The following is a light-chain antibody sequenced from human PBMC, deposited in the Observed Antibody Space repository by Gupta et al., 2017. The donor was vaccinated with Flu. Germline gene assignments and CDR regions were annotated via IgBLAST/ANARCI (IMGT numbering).Light chain of an antibody. Sequence: PATLSLSPGERATLSCRASQSVSSSLAWYQQQPGQPPRLLIYDASNRATGIPARFSGSGSGTDFTLTISSLEPEDFAVYYCQQRSNWPLTFGGGTEVEIK. CDR1: QSVSSS. CDR2: DAS. J-gene: IGKJ4*01. CDR3: QQRSNWPLT. V-gene: IGKV3-11*01.